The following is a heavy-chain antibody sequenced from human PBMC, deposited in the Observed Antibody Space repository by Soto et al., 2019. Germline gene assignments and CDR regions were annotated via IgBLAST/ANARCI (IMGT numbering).Heavy chain of an antibody. CDR1: GYSFSSYG. D-gene: IGHD2-21*01. Sequence: SVKVTCKASGYSFSSYGITWGRQAPGQGLEWMGRIIPSTHKTNYAQKFQGRVTITADKSTSTAYMELSSLRSEDTAVYYCASDCGGDCYSRHFDYWGQGTLVTVSS. CDR2: IIPSTHKT. J-gene: IGHJ4*02. V-gene: IGHV1-69*04. CDR3: ASDCGGDCYSRHFDY.